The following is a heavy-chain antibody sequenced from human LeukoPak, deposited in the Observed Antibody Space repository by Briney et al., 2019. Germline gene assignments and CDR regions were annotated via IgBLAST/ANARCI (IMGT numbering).Heavy chain of an antibody. CDR1: VGSFRGYY. D-gene: IGHD4-17*01. J-gene: IGHJ5*02. CDR2: VNQSGST. V-gene: IGHV4-34*01. Sequence: SETLSLTCAVYVGSFRGYYWSWLRQPPGKRLEWIGEVNQSGSTNYTPSLKSRGTISVDTSKNQFSLKLSSVTAADTAVYYCARVWIQTTVTTRPFNWFDPWGQGTLVTVSS. CDR3: ARVWIQTTVTTRPFNWFDP.